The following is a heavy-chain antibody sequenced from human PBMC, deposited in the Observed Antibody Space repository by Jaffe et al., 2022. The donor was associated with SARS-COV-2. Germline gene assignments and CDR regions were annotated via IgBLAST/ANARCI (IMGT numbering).Heavy chain of an antibody. CDR1: GGSITGSRHF. J-gene: IGHJ5*01. V-gene: IGHV4-39*02. CDR2: LYYGGRT. CDR3: VREVEDIVLVPRTYRRQFYFDS. D-gene: IGHD2-2*01. Sequence: QLQLQESGPGLVKPSETLSLTCTVSGGSITGSRHFWGWVRQPPGKGLEWIGSLYYGGRTDYNPSLNTRVTISVDTSKNQFSLRLTSVTAADTAVYYCVREVEDIVLVPRTYRRQFYFDSWGQGTLVTVSS.